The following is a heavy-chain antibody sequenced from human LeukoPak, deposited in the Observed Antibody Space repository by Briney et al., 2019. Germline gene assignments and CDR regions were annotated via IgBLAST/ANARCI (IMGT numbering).Heavy chain of an antibody. Sequence: PGGSLRLSCAASGFTFSSYGMHWVRQAPGKGLEWVAVISYDGSNKYYADSVKGRFTISRDNSKNTLYLQMNSLRAEDTAVYYCAKDGSSSSLDYWGQGTLVTVSS. CDR1: GFTFSSYG. D-gene: IGHD6-13*01. J-gene: IGHJ4*02. CDR2: ISYDGSNK. CDR3: AKDGSSSSLDY. V-gene: IGHV3-30*18.